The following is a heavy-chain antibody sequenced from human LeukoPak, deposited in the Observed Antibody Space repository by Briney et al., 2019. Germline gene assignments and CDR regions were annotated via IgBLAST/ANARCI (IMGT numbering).Heavy chain of an antibody. CDR1: GFTFSSNW. Sequence: GGSLRLSCAASGFTFSSNWMYWVRQAPGKGLVWVSRIENDGSTTSYADSVKGRFTISRDNAKNSLYLQMNSLRAEDTAVYYCAELGITMIGGVWGKGTTVTISS. D-gene: IGHD3-10*02. CDR3: AELGITMIGGV. J-gene: IGHJ6*04. CDR2: IENDGSTT. V-gene: IGHV3-74*03.